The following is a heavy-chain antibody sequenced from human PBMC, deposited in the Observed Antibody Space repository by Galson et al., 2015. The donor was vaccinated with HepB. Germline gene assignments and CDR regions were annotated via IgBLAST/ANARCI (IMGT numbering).Heavy chain of an antibody. CDR2: ISSSSSYI. CDR3: ARVPRSNWNYLSDY. Sequence: SLRLSCAASGFTFSSYSMNWVRQAPGKGLEWVSSISSSSSYIYYADSVKGRFTISRDNAKNSLYLQMNSLRAEDTAVYYCARVPRSNWNYLSDYWGQGTLVTVSS. D-gene: IGHD1-7*01. CDR1: GFTFSSYS. V-gene: IGHV3-21*01. J-gene: IGHJ4*02.